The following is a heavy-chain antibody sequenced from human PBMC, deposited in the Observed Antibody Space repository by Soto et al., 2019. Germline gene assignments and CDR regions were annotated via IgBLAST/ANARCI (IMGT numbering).Heavy chain of an antibody. CDR3: ARDNGYSYGYNLDH. CDR2: IYYSGST. Sequence: SETLSLTCTVSGGSISSYCWSWIRQPPGKGLEWIGYIYYSGSTNYNPSLKSRVTISVDTSKNQFSLKLTSVTAADTAVYYCARDNGYSYGYNLDHWGQGTLVTVSS. V-gene: IGHV4-59*01. CDR1: GGSISSYC. J-gene: IGHJ4*02. D-gene: IGHD5-18*01.